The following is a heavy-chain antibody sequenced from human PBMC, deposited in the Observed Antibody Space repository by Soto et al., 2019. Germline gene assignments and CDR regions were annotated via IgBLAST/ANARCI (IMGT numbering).Heavy chain of an antibody. CDR3: ARVRKNSGYDYFDY. D-gene: IGHD5-12*01. CDR2: IYYSGST. Sequence: QVQLQESGPGLVRPSETLSLTCTVSGGSISSYYWSWIRQPPGKGLEWIGYIYYSGSTNYNPSLKSRVTISVDTSKNQFSLKLSSVTAADTAVYYCARVRKNSGYDYFDYWGQGTLVTVSS. J-gene: IGHJ4*02. V-gene: IGHV4-59*01. CDR1: GGSISSYY.